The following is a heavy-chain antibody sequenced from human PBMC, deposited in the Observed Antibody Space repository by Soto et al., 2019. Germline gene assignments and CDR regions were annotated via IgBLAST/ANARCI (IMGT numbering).Heavy chain of an antibody. J-gene: IGHJ6*02. D-gene: IGHD2-2*02. CDR1: GYTFTRYY. Sequence: ASVKVSCKASGYTFTRYYIHWVRQAPGQGLEWMGIINPSGGRTSYSQKFQGRVTMTRDMSTSTVYMELGSLKSEDTAVYYCARDEAVPAAIFNYGMDVWGQGTTVTVSS. CDR3: ARDEAVPAAIFNYGMDV. V-gene: IGHV1-46*01. CDR2: INPSGGRT.